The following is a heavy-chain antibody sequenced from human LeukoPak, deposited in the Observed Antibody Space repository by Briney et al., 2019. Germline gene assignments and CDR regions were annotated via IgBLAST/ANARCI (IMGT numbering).Heavy chain of an antibody. Sequence: SETLSLTCAVSGDSISSGGYSWNWIRQPPGKGLKWIGYIYHSGDSYYNPSVESRVTLSIDRSKNQFSLKLTSVTAADTAVYFCARRSYDFLSGYLGFDYWGQGALVTVSS. CDR2: IYHSGDS. CDR1: GDSISSGGYS. V-gene: IGHV4-30-2*01. J-gene: IGHJ4*02. CDR3: ARRSYDFLSGYLGFDY. D-gene: IGHD3-3*01.